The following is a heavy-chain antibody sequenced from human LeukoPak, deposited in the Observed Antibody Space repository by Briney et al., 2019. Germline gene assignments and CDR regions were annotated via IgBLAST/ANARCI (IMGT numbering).Heavy chain of an antibody. CDR2: ISGSGGST. J-gene: IGHJ4*02. CDR3: AKAAMVRGVIITYYFDY. D-gene: IGHD3-10*01. CDR1: GFTFSSYA. Sequence: GGFLRLSCAASGFTFSSYAMSWVRQAPGKGLEWVSAISGSGGSTYYADSVKGRFTISRDNSKNTLYLQMNSLRAEDTAVYYCAKAAMVRGVIITYYFDYWGQGTLVTVSS. V-gene: IGHV3-23*01.